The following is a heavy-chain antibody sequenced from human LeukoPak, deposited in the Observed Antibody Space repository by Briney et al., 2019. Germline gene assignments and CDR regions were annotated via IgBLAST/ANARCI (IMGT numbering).Heavy chain of an antibody. CDR1: GFIFSNYE. CDR3: ARRPYYYDSLDY. D-gene: IGHD3-22*01. J-gene: IGHJ4*02. V-gene: IGHV3-48*03. CDR2: ISSSGRTI. Sequence: PGGSLRLSCVASGFIFSNYEMNWVRQAPGKGLEWLSYISSSGRTIYADYAKGRFTISRDIAKNSLYLQMNSLRAEDTAVYYCARRPYYYDSLDYWGQGTLVTVSS.